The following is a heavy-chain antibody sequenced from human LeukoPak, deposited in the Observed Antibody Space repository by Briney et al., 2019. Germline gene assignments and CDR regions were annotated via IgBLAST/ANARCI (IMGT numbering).Heavy chain of an antibody. J-gene: IGHJ4*02. CDR3: ARDSSGWPSDY. Sequence: ASVKVSCKASGGTFSSYAIGWVRQAPGQGLEWMGRIIPIFGTANYAQKFQGRVTITTDESTSTAYMELSSLRSEDTAVYYCARDSSGWPSDYWGQGTLVTVSS. V-gene: IGHV1-69*05. D-gene: IGHD6-19*01. CDR1: GGTFSSYA. CDR2: IIPIFGTA.